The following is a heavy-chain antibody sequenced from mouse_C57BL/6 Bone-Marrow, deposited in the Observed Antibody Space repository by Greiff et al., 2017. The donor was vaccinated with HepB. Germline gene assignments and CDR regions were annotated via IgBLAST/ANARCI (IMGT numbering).Heavy chain of an antibody. D-gene: IGHD4-1*01. CDR1: GFTFSNYW. CDR3: KTGAWFAY. Sequence: EVMLVESGGGLVQPGGSMKLSCVASGFTFSNYWMNWVRQSPEKGLEWVAQIRLKSDNYATHYAESVKGRFTISRDDSKSSVYLQMNNLRAEDTGIYYCKTGAWFAYWGQGTLVTVSA. V-gene: IGHV6-3*01. CDR2: IRLKSDNYAT. J-gene: IGHJ3*01.